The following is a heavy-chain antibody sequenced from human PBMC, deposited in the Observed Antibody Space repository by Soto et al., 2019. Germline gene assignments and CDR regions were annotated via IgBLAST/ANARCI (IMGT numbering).Heavy chain of an antibody. CDR2: IYYSGST. D-gene: IGHD6-19*01. J-gene: IGHJ5*02. V-gene: IGHV4-61*01. CDR1: GGSVSSGSYY. CDR3: ARAHLIAVAGIFSWFDP. Sequence: SETLSLTCTVSGGSVSSGSYYWSWIRQPPGKGLEWIGYIYYSGSTNYNPSLKSRVTISVDTSKNQFSLKLSSVTAADTAVYYCARAHLIAVAGIFSWFDPWGQGPLVTVSS.